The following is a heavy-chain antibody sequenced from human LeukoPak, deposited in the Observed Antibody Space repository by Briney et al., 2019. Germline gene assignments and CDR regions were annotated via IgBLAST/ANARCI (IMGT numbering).Heavy chain of an antibody. CDR3: ARDRRLKGDYHYYFDY. CDR1: GGSISSSSYY. Sequence: SETLSLTCTVSGGSISSSSYYWGWIRQPPGKGLEWIGSIYYSGSTYYNPPLKSRVTISVDTSKNQFSLKLSSVTAADTAVYYCARDRRLKGDYHYYFDYWGQGTLVTVSS. V-gene: IGHV4-39*07. J-gene: IGHJ4*02. D-gene: IGHD4-17*01. CDR2: IYYSGST.